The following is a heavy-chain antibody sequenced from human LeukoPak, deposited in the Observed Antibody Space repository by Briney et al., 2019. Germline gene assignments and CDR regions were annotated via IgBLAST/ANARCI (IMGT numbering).Heavy chain of an antibody. CDR3: AKDIERYSYDPYYYYGMDV. CDR1: GFTFDDYA. D-gene: IGHD5-18*01. CDR2: ISWNSGSI. J-gene: IGHJ6*02. Sequence: GRSLRLSCAACGFTFDDYAMHWVRQAPGKGVEGVSGISWNSGSIGYADSVKGRFTISRDNAKNSLYLQMNSLRAEDTASYYCAKDIERYSYDPYYYYGMDVWGQGTTVTVSS. V-gene: IGHV3-9*01.